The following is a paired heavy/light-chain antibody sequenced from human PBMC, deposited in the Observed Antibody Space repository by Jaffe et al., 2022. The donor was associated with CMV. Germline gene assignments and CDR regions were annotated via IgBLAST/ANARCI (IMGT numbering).Light chain of an antibody. V-gene: IGKV3-11*01. CDR2: DAS. Sequence: EIVLTQSPATLSLSPGERATLSCRASQSVSRSLGWYQQRPGQAPRLLIYDASNRATGIPGRFSGSGSGTDFTLTITSLEPEDFAVYYCQHHDSWPPTWTFGQGTKVEIK. CDR1: QSVSRS. J-gene: IGKJ1*01. CDR3: QHHDSWPPTWT.
Heavy chain of an antibody. CDR1: GFTFRNYE. CDR2: ISLSGATI. CDR3: VRASTEVEGMFDY. D-gene: IGHD1-1*01. V-gene: IGHV3-48*03. Sequence: EVQLVESGGGLVQPGGSLRLSCAASGFTFRNYEMNWVRQAPGKGLEWLSYISLSGATIYYADSVKGRFTISRDNAKNSVHLQMDSLRAEDTAFYYCVRASTEVEGMFDYWGQGTLVTVSS. J-gene: IGHJ4*02.